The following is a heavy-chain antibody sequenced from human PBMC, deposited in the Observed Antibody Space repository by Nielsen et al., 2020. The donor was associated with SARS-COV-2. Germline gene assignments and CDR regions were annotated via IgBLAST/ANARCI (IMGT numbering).Heavy chain of an antibody. CDR2: INHSGST. V-gene: IGHV4-34*01. CDR3: ARGVSLGHSSNWYISGDWFDP. Sequence: VRQMPGKGLEWIGEINHSGSTNYNPSLKSRGTISVDTSKNQFSLKLSSVTAADTAVYYCARGVSLGHSSNWYISGDWFDPWGQGTLVTVSS. D-gene: IGHD6-13*01. J-gene: IGHJ5*02.